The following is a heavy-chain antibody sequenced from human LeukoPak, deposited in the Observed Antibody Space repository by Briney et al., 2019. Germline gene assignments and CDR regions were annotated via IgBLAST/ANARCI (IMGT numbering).Heavy chain of an antibody. Sequence: PSQTLSLTCTVSGGSISSGNYFWSWIRQPAGKGLEWIGRISTSGSINYSPSLKSRVTISVDTSKNQFSLKLSSVTAADTAVYYCARVGYYYGSGSYYARVTPKSQYAFDIWGQGTMVTVSS. CDR2: ISTSGSI. V-gene: IGHV4-61*02. CDR3: ARVGYYYGSGSYYARVTPKSQYAFDI. J-gene: IGHJ3*02. CDR1: GGSISSGNYF. D-gene: IGHD3-10*01.